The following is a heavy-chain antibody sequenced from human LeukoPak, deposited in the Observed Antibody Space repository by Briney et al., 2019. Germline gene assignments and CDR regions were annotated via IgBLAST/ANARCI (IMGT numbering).Heavy chain of an antibody. Sequence: GGALRLSCAASGFTFSSYGMHWVRQAPGKGLEWVAVISYDGSNKYYADSVKGRFTISRDNSEDTAVYYCAKDPYCSSTSCPPYYYYGMDVWGQGTTVTVCS. CDR1: GFTFSSYG. V-gene: IGHV3-30*03. D-gene: IGHD2-2*01. CDR2: ISYDGSNK. J-gene: IGHJ6*02. CDR3: YYYYGMDV.